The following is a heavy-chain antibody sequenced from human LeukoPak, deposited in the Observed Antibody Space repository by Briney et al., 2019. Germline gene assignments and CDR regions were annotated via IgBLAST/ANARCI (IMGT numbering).Heavy chain of an antibody. J-gene: IGHJ5*02. Sequence: RASVKVSCKASGYTFTSYDINWVRQATGQGLEWMGWMNPNSGNTGYAQKFQGRVTMTRNTSISTAYMELSSLRSEDTAVYYCARASSYGYDWFDPWGQGTLVTVSS. V-gene: IGHV1-8*01. CDR1: GYTFTSYD. CDR3: ARASSYGYDWFDP. CDR2: MNPNSGNT. D-gene: IGHD5-18*01.